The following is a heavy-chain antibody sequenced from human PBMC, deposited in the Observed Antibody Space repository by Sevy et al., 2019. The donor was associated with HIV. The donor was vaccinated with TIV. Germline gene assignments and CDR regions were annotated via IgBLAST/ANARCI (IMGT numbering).Heavy chain of an antibody. CDR1: GFVFSSYT. J-gene: IGHJ4*02. CDR2: ISSSSRYI. Sequence: GSLRLSCAASGFVFSSYTMNWVRQSPGKGLEWVSSISSSSRYIFYADSVKGRFTISRDNARNSLYLQMNSLRAEDTAVYYCARDMAYGSGSIVYDYWGQGTLVTVSS. V-gene: IGHV3-21*01. CDR3: ARDMAYGSGSIVYDY. D-gene: IGHD3-10*01.